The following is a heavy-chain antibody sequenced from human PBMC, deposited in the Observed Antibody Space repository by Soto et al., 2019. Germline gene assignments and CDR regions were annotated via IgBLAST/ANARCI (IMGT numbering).Heavy chain of an antibody. Sequence: QVQLQESGPGLVKPSQTLSLTCTVSGGSISSGGYYWSWIRQHPGKGLEWIGYIYYSGSTYYNPSLRGRGTISVDTSKNQFSLKLSSATAADTAVYYCARALSPDYCSGSPHLDYWVQGTLVSVSS. J-gene: IGHJ4*02. CDR2: IYYSGST. D-gene: IGHD3-10*01. V-gene: IGHV4-31*03. CDR3: ARALSPDYCSGSPHLDY. CDR1: GGSISSGGYY.